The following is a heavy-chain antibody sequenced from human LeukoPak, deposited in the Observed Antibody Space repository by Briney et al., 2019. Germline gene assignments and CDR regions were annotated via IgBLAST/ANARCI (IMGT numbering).Heavy chain of an antibody. J-gene: IGHJ5*02. Sequence: SESLSLTCTVSVGSISSSSYYWGWIRQPPGKGLEWIGSIYYSGSTYYNPSLKSLVTISVDTSKNQYPLKLSSVTAADTAVYYCATLYCGGDCYSDCFDPWGQGTLVTVSS. CDR3: ATLYCGGDCYSDCFDP. V-gene: IGHV4-39*01. D-gene: IGHD2-21*02. CDR1: VGSISSSSYY. CDR2: IYYSGST.